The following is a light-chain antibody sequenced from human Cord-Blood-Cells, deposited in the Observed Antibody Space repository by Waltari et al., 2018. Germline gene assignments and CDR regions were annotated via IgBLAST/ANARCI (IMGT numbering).Light chain of an antibody. CDR1: SSDVGGYNY. Sequence: PGQSITISCPGTSSDVGGYNYVSWYQQHPGKAPKLMIYDVSKRPSGVSNRFSGSKSGNTASLTISGLQAEDEADYYCSSYTSSSTYVVFGGGTKLTVL. J-gene: IGLJ2*01. V-gene: IGLV2-14*04. CDR2: DVS. CDR3: SSYTSSSTYVV.